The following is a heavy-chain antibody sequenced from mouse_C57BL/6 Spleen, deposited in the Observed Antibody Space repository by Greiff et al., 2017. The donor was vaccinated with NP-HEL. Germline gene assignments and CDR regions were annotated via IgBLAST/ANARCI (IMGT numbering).Heavy chain of an antibody. Sequence: QVQLKQPGAELVMPGASVKLSCKASGYTFTSYWMHWVKQRPGQGLEWIGEIDPSDSYTNYNQKFKGKSTLTVDKSSSTAYMQLSSLTSEDSAVYYCARSGSSRDYAMDYWGQGTSVTVSS. CDR1: GYTFTSYW. D-gene: IGHD1-1*01. V-gene: IGHV1-69*01. CDR2: IDPSDSYT. CDR3: ARSGSSRDYAMDY. J-gene: IGHJ4*01.